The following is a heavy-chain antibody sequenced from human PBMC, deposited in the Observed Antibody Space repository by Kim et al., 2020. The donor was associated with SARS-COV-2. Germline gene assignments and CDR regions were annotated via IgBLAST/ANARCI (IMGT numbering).Heavy chain of an antibody. Sequence: SETLSLTCTVSGASMSGYYWSWIRQPPGKGLEWIGHIYSGGNTNYHPSLRSRVSMSVDTSKNQFSLKLTSVTAADTATYYCARWACVGGSSCFDGDYWGQGTLVTVSS. D-gene: IGHD3-10*01. CDR1: GASMSGYY. J-gene: IGHJ4*02. CDR3: ARWACVGGSSCFDGDY. V-gene: IGHV4-59*01. CDR2: IYSGGNT.